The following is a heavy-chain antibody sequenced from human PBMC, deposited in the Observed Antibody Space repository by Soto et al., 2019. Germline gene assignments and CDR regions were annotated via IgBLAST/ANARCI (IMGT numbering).Heavy chain of an antibody. V-gene: IGHV1-18*01. Sequence: APVEVSCKTSGYTFSNYGITWVRQAPGQPLEWLGWISLYSDGTNYAQKFQGRVSMTTDTSTTTAYMELRSLRSDDTAVYYCARVVPGAEAWFGPWGQGTLVTVSS. CDR3: ARVVPGAEAWFGP. CDR1: GYTFSNYG. CDR2: ISLYSDGT. J-gene: IGHJ5*02. D-gene: IGHD2-2*01.